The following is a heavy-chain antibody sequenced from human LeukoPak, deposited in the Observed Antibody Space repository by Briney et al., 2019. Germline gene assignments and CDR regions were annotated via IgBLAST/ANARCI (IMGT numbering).Heavy chain of an antibody. CDR2: LYYSGST. CDR1: GGSISSGDYY. CDR3: ARDGAALGIPNWFDP. J-gene: IGHJ5*02. Sequence: PSETLSLTCTVSGGSISSGDYYWSWIRQPPGKGLEWIGYLYYSGSTYYNPSLKSRVTISVDTSKNQFSLKLSSVTAADTAVYYCARDGAALGIPNWFDPWGQGTLVTVSS. D-gene: IGHD7-27*01. V-gene: IGHV4-30-4*08.